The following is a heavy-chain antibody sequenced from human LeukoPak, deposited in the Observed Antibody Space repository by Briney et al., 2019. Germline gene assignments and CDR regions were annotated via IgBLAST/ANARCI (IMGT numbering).Heavy chain of an antibody. Sequence: GRSLRLSCAASGFTFDDYAMHWVRQAPGKGLEWVSGISWNSGSIGYADSVKGRFTISRDSAKNSLYLQMNSLRAEDTALYYCAKDMSRIVEPDAFDIWGQGTMVTVSS. V-gene: IGHV3-9*01. J-gene: IGHJ3*02. CDR1: GFTFDDYA. D-gene: IGHD3-3*02. CDR2: ISWNSGSI. CDR3: AKDMSRIVEPDAFDI.